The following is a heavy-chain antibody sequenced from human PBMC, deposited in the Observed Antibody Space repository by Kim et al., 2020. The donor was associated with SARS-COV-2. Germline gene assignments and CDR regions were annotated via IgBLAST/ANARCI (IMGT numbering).Heavy chain of an antibody. D-gene: IGHD3-22*01. CDR3: ARGRVVVVITTTPRDWFDP. J-gene: IGHJ5*02. Sequence: SETLSLTCAVYGGSFSGYYWSWIRQPPGKGLEWIGEINHSGSTNYNPSLKSRVTISVDTSKNQFSLKLSSVTAADTAVYYCARGRVVVVITTTPRDWFDPWGQGTLVTVSS. V-gene: IGHV4-34*01. CDR2: INHSGST. CDR1: GGSFSGYY.